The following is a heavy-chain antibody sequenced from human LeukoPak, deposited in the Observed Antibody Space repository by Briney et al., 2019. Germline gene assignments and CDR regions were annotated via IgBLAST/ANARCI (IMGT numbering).Heavy chain of an antibody. V-gene: IGHV4-39*01. CDR3: ARSPPFCGGDCYVDY. D-gene: IGHD2-21*02. CDR1: GGSFSSRSYY. CDR2: LYYSGST. J-gene: IGHJ4*02. Sequence: SETLSLTCSVSGGSFSSRSYYWAWIRQPPGKGLEWIGSLYYSGSTDYNPSLKSRVTISVHTSKNQFSLNLISVTAADTAVYYCARSPPFCGGDCYVDYWGQGTQVTVSS.